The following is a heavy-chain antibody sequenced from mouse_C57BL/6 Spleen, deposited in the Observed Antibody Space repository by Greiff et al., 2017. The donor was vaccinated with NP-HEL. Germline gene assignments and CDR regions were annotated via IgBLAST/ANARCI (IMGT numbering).Heavy chain of an antibody. J-gene: IGHJ4*01. V-gene: IGHV2-2*01. CDR3: ARGSPYYSNYFSMDY. CDR2: IWSGGST. Sequence: VQLQESGPGLVQPSQSLSITCTVSGFSLTSYGVHWVRQSPGKGLEWLGVIWSGGSTDYNAAFISRLSISKDNSKSQVFFKMNSLQADDTAIYYCARGSPYYSNYFSMDYWGQGTSVTVSS. CDR1: GFSLTSYG. D-gene: IGHD2-5*01.